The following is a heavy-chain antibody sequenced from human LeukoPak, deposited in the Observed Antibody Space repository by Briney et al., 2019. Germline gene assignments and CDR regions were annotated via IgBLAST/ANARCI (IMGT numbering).Heavy chain of an antibody. D-gene: IGHD2-15*01. V-gene: IGHV3-7*03. CDR1: GFTFSSYG. J-gene: IGHJ4*02. CDR2: LKEDGSEK. Sequence: GGSLRLSCAASGFTFSSYGMSWVRQAPGKGLEWVATLKEDGSEKYYVDSMKGRFTISRDNAKNTMSRDNAKNSLYLEMNSLRAEDTAVYYCARAVGYCRGGSCYAYYFDYWGQGTLVTVSS. CDR3: ARAVGYCRGGSCYAYYFDY.